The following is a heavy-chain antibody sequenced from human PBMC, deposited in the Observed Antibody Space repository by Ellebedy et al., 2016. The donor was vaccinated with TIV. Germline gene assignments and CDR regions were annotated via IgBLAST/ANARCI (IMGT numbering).Heavy chain of an antibody. CDR2: IYSGGST. V-gene: IGHV3-53*01. D-gene: IGHD2-21*02. CDR1: GFTVSSNY. CDR3: ARDGGGDDCGGDCYSVWYY. Sequence: GGSLRLXXAASGFTVSSNYMSWVRQAPGKGLEWVSVIYSGGSTYYADSVKGRFTISRDNSKNTLYLQMNSLRAEDTAVYYCARDGGGDDCGGDCYSVWYYWGQGTLVTVSS. J-gene: IGHJ4*02.